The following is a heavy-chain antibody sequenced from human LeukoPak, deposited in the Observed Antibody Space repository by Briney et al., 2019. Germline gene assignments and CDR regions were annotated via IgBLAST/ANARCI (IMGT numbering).Heavy chain of an antibody. D-gene: IGHD4-23*01. CDR3: GRLGRDYGGNSYPMYGMDV. Sequence: SETLSLTCTVSGVSISSYCGSWIRQPPGKGLEGFGYIYYSRSANYNPSLKSRVTISVDTYKHQFPLKLSAVAAEDTAVYYCGRLGRDYGGNSYPMYGMDVWGQGTTVTVS. J-gene: IGHJ6*01. CDR1: GVSISSYC. CDR2: IYYSRSA. V-gene: IGHV4-59*08.